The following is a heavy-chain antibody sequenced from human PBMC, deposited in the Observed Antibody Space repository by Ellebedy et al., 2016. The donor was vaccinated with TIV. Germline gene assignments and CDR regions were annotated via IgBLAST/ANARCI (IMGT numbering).Heavy chain of an antibody. CDR3: AREKPLYGMDV. CDR2: ISAYNGNT. CDR1: GYTFTSYG. V-gene: IGHV1-18*04. Sequence: ALVKVSCKASGYTFTSYGISWVRQAPGQGLEWMGWISAYNGNTNYAQKFQGRVTITADESTSTAYMELSSLRSEDTAVYYCAREKPLYGMDVWGQGTTVTVSS. J-gene: IGHJ6*02.